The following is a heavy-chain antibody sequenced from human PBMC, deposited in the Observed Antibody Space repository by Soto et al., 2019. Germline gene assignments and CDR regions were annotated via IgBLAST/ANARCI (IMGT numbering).Heavy chain of an antibody. CDR1: GYTLTELS. CDR2: FDPEDGET. V-gene: IGHV1-24*01. J-gene: IGHJ5*02. D-gene: IGHD3-3*01. Sequence: AAVKVSCKVSGYTLTELSMHWVRQAPGKGLEWMGGFDPEDGETIYAQKFQGRVTMTEDTSTDTAYMELSSLRSEDTAVYYCATLSNDFWSGPNNWFDPWGQGTLVTVSS. CDR3: ATLSNDFWSGPNNWFDP.